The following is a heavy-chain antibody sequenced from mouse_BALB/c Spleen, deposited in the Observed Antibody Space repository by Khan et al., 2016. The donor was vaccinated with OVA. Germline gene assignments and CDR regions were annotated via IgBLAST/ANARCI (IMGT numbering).Heavy chain of an antibody. CDR1: GYSFTGYF. D-gene: IGHD1-2*01. CDR2: INPYNGDT. J-gene: IGHJ4*01. Sequence: MQLEESGPELVKPGASVKISCKASGYSFTGYFMNWVKQSHGKSLEWIGRINPYNGDTFYNQKFKGKATLTVDKSSSTAHMELLSLTSEDSAVYYCGRSNTTAYYAMDYWGQGTSVTVSS. V-gene: IGHV1-37*01. CDR3: GRSNTTAYYAMDY.